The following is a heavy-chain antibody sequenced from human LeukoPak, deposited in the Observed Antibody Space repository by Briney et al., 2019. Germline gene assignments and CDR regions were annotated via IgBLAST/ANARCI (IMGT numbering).Heavy chain of an antibody. CDR1: GYTFTSYD. J-gene: IGHJ4*02. D-gene: IGHD3-10*01. Sequence: ASVKVSCKASGYTFTSYDINWVRQATGQGLEWMGWMNPNSGNTGYAQEFQGRVTMTRNTSISTAYMELSSLRSEDATVYYCARGPQVLLWFGATLTYRRDYYFDYWGQGTLVTVSS. V-gene: IGHV1-8*01. CDR3: ARGPQVLLWFGATLTYRRDYYFDY. CDR2: MNPNSGNT.